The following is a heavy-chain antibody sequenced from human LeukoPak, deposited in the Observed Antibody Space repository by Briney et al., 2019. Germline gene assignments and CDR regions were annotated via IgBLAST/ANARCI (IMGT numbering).Heavy chain of an antibody. D-gene: IGHD6-19*01. V-gene: IGHV3-30*18. CDR2: ISYDGSNK. Sequence: GGSLRLSCAASGFTFSSYGMHWVRQAPGKGLEWVAVISYDGSNKYYADSVKGRFTISRDNSKNTLYLQVNSLRAEDTAVYYCAKGGAVSGQWRILDYWGQGTLVTVSS. CDR1: GFTFSSYG. J-gene: IGHJ4*02. CDR3: AKGGAVSGQWRILDY.